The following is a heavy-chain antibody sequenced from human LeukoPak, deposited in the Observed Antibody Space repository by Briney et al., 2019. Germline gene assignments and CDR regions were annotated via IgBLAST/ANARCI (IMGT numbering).Heavy chain of an antibody. Sequence: GSLRLSCAASGFTFSSYSVNWVRQAPGKGLEWVSSISSSSSYIYYADSVKGRFTISRDNAKNSLYLQMNSLRAEDTAVYYCTVTTRIDAFDIWGQGTMVTVSS. V-gene: IGHV3-21*01. J-gene: IGHJ3*02. CDR2: ISSSSSYI. D-gene: IGHD4-17*01. CDR1: GFTFSSYS. CDR3: TVTTRIDAFDI.